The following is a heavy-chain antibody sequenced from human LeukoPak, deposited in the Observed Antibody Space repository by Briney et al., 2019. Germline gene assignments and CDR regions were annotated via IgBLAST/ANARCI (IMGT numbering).Heavy chain of an antibody. Sequence: GGTLRLSCAASGFTFSSYGMSWVRQAPGKGLEWVSAISGSGGSTYYADSVKGRFTISRDNSKNTLYLQMNSLRAEDTAVYYCAKDALQYDYVWGSEDAFDIWGQGTMVTVSS. J-gene: IGHJ3*02. CDR3: AKDALQYDYVWGSEDAFDI. CDR1: GFTFSSYG. CDR2: ISGSGGST. V-gene: IGHV3-23*01. D-gene: IGHD3-16*01.